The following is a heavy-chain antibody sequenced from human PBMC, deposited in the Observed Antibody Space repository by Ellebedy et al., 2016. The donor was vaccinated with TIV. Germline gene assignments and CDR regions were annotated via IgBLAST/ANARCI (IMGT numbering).Heavy chain of an antibody. CDR2: ISYDGSNK. V-gene: IGHV3-30*04. D-gene: IGHD2-2*02. CDR1: GFTFSSYA. CDR3: ARDRFYCSSTSCYTSLDY. J-gene: IGHJ4*02. Sequence: GGSLRLSXAASGFTFSSYAMHWVRQAPGKGLEWVAVISYDGSNKYYADSVKGRFTISRDNSKNTLYLQMNSLRAEDTAVYYCARDRFYCSSTSCYTSLDYWGQGTLVTVSS.